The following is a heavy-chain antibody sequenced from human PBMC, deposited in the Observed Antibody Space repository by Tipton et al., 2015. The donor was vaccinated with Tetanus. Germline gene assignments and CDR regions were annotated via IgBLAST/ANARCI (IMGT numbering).Heavy chain of an antibody. CDR2: IYPGDSDT. V-gene: IGHV5-51*03. CDR1: GYSFTSYW. J-gene: IGHJ6*02. D-gene: IGHD3-10*01. Sequence: VQLVQSGAEGKKPGESLKISCKGSGYSFTSYWIGWVRQMPGKGLEWMGIIYPGDSDTRYSPSFQGQVTISAGKSISTAYLQWSSLKASDTAMYYCARLGSFGSFYSGMDVWGQGTTVTVSS. CDR3: ARLGSFGSFYSGMDV.